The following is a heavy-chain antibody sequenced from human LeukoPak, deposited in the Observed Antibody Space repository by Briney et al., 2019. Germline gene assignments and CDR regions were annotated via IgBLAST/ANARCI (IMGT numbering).Heavy chain of an antibody. J-gene: IGHJ5*02. V-gene: IGHV4-59*01. Sequence: SETLSLTCTVSGGSISSYYWSWIRQPPGKGLEWIGYIYYSGSTNYNPSLKSRVTISVDTSKNQFSLKLSSVTAADTAVYYCAREDYYDSSGYPNWFDPWGQGALVTVSS. CDR3: AREDYYDSSGYPNWFDP. CDR1: GGSISSYY. CDR2: IYYSGST. D-gene: IGHD3-22*01.